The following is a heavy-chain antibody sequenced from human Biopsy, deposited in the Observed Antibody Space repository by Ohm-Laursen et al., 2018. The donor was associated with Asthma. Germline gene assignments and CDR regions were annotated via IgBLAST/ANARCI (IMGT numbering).Heavy chain of an antibody. Sequence: ESLRISCKASGYTFSDSWIGWVRQMPGKGLEWMGIIFAANSETKYSPSFQGQVTTSADMSISTAFLQWSSLKASDTAIYYCARFIDGTFFVDYWGQGTLVTVSS. CDR1: GYTFSDSW. CDR2: IFAANSET. V-gene: IGHV5-51*01. J-gene: IGHJ4*02. CDR3: ARFIDGTFFVDY. D-gene: IGHD1-7*01.